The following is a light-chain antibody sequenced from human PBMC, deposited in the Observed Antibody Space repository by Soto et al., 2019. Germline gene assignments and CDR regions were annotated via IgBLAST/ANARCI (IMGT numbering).Light chain of an antibody. CDR3: QQSYSTPRT. CDR1: QSISRY. J-gene: IGKJ1*01. V-gene: IGKV1-39*01. CDR2: GAS. Sequence: DIQMTQSPSPLSASIGDRVTIPCRASQSISRYLTWYQQKPEKAPKLLIYGASSLESGVPSRFSGSGSGTEFTLTITNLQPDDFATYYCQQSYSTPRTCGQGTKVDI.